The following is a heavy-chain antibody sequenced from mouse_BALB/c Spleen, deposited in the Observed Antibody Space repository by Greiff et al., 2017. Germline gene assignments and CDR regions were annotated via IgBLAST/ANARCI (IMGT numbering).Heavy chain of an antibody. V-gene: IGHV3-2*02. CDR1: GYSITSDYA. D-gene: IGHD2-4*01. Sequence: EVQLKESGPGLVKPSQSLSLTCTVTGYSITSDYAWNWIRQFPGNKLEWMGYISYSGSTSYNPSLKSRISITRDTSKNQFFLQLNSVTTEDTATYYCARFYDYDGRYYAMDYWGQGTSVTVSS. CDR3: ARFYDYDGRYYAMDY. J-gene: IGHJ4*01. CDR2: ISYSGST.